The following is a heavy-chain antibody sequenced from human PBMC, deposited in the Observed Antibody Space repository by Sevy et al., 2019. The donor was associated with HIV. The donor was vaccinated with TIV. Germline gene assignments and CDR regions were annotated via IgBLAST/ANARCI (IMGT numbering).Heavy chain of an antibody. V-gene: IGHV3-33*01. Sequence: GGSLRLSCAGSGFTFSNYGMHWVRQAPGKGLEWVAIIWYDGSNKYYTESVKGRFTISRDNSKNMLYLQMNGLRAEDTAVYYCARDKLHTTGSLGEYYYGLDVWGQGTRVTVSS. D-gene: IGHD3-16*01. J-gene: IGHJ6*02. CDR1: GFTFSNYG. CDR3: ARDKLHTTGSLGEYYYGLDV. CDR2: IWYDGSNK.